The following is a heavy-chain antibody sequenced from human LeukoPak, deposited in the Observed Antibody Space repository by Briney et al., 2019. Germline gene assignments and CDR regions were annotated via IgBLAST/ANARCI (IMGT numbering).Heavy chain of an antibody. CDR3: AKKRPREAPNSSSWYYDY. V-gene: IGHV3-23*01. D-gene: IGHD6-13*01. CDR1: GFTFSSYA. Sequence: GGSLRLSCAASGFTFSSYAMSWVRQAPGKGLEWVSAISGSGGSTYYADSVKGRFTISRDNSKNTLYLQMNSLRAEDTAVYYCAKKRPREAPNSSSWYYDYWGQGTLVTVSS. J-gene: IGHJ4*02. CDR2: ISGSGGST.